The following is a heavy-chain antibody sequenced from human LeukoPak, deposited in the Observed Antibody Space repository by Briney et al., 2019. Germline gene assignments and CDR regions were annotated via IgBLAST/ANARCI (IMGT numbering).Heavy chain of an antibody. V-gene: IGHV3-11*04. CDR1: GFTFSDYY. CDR3: ARDLGYNYLMDV. CDR2: ISSSGSTI. Sequence: GGSLRLSCAASGFTFSDYYMSWIRQAPGKGLEWVSYISSSGSTIYYADSVKGRFTISRDNAENSLYLQMNSLRVGDTAVYYCARDLGYNYLMDVWGQGTTVTVSS. D-gene: IGHD5-18*01. J-gene: IGHJ6*02.